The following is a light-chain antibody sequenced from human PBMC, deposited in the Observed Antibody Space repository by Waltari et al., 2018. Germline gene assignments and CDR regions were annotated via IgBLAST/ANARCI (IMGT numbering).Light chain of an antibody. J-gene: IGLJ2*01. CDR3: ATWDDTLNAMI. V-gene: IGLV1-44*01. CDR2: YNS. CDR1: RSNIGRDT. Sequence: QSVLTQPPSASGTPGQRVTISCSGSRSNIGRDTVNWYQHLPGTAPKLLIYYNSQRPSGVPDRVSGAKSGTSAARAIGGLTPEDEALYCCATWDDTLNAMIFGGGTRRTVL.